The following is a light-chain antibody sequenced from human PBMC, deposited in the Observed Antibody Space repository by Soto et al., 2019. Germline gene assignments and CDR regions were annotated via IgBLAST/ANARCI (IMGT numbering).Light chain of an antibody. Sequence: DIQMTQSPSSLSASVGDRVTITCRASQSIYIYLNWYQQTPGTAPRLLISGASNLQSGVPSRFGGSGSGTDFTLTISSLQPEDFATYYCQQSYSTPITFGQGTRLEIK. J-gene: IGKJ5*01. CDR2: GAS. CDR1: QSIYIY. V-gene: IGKV1-39*01. CDR3: QQSYSTPIT.